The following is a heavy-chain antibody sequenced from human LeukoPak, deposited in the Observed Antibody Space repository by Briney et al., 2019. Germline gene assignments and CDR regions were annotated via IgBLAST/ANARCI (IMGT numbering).Heavy chain of an antibody. CDR3: ARDKYQLPYEIDY. CDR2: INTNTRNP. CDR1: GYTFTNYG. V-gene: IGHV7-4-1*02. J-gene: IGHJ4*02. D-gene: IGHD2-2*01. Sequence: ASVKVSCRASGYTFTNYGVNWVRQAPGQGLEWMGWINTNTRNPTYAQGFTGRFVFSLDTSLSTAYLQISSLKAEDTAVYYCARDKYQLPYEIDYWGQGTLVTVSS.